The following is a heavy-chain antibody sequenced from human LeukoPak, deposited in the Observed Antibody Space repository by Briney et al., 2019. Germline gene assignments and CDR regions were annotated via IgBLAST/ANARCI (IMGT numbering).Heavy chain of an antibody. CDR1: GGTFSSYA. V-gene: IGHV1-69*13. J-gene: IGHJ4*02. D-gene: IGHD3-10*02. CDR2: IIPIFGTA. CDR3: ARDRYCDRGGIFDY. Sequence: ASVKVSCKASGGTFSSYAISWVRQAPGQGLEWMGGIIPIFGTANYAQKFQGRVTITADESTSTAYMELSSLRSEDTAVYYCARDRYCDRGGIFDYWGQGTLVTVSS.